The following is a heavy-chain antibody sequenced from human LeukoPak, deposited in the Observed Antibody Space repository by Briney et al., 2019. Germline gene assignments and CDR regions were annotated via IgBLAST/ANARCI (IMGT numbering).Heavy chain of an antibody. Sequence: PPETLSLTCTVSGGSISSYYWSWIRQPPGKGLEWIGYIYYSGSTNYNPSLKSRVTISVDTSKNQFSLKLSSVTAADTAVYYCARAGGYSYGSEPLDYWGQGTLVTVSS. CDR1: GGSISSYY. V-gene: IGHV4-59*01. CDR3: ARAGGYSYGSEPLDY. CDR2: IYYSGST. D-gene: IGHD5-18*01. J-gene: IGHJ4*02.